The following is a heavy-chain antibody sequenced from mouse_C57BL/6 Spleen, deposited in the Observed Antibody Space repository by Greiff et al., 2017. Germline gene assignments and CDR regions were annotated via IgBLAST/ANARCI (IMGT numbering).Heavy chain of an antibody. CDR2: IDPSDSYT. CDR3: ARRDYYGSIFAY. Sequence: VQLQQPGAELVMPGASVKLSCKASGYTFTSYWMHWVKQRPGQGLEWIGEIDPSDSYTNYNQKFKGKSTLTVDKSSSTAYMQLSSLTSEDSAVYYCARRDYYGSIFAYWGQGTLVTVSA. J-gene: IGHJ3*01. V-gene: IGHV1-69*01. CDR1: GYTFTSYW. D-gene: IGHD1-1*01.